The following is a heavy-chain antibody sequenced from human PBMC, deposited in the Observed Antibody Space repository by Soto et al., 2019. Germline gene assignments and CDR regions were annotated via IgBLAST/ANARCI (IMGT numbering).Heavy chain of an antibody. J-gene: IGHJ4*02. CDR2: ISGSGGST. CDR1: RFTFSSYS. V-gene: IGHV3-23*01. CDR3: AKDLHPAVVTGLSVD. Sequence: XGSLRVSCAASRFTFSSYSMSWVRQAPGKGLEWVSAISGSGGSTYYADSVKGRFTISRDNSKNTLYLQMNSLRAEDTAVYYCAKDLHPAVVTGLSVDWGQGTLVTVSS. D-gene: IGHD2-21*02.